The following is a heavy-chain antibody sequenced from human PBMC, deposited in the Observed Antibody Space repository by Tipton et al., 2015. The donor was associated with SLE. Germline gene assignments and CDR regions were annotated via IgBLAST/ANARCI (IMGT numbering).Heavy chain of an antibody. V-gene: IGHV4-59*01. D-gene: IGHD4-17*01. CDR2: IYYSGST. Sequence: TLSLTCTVSGGSISSYYWSWIRQPPGKGLEWIGYIYYSGSTNYNPSLKSRVTISVDTSKNQFSLKLSSVTAADTAVYYCARESTVTTPDYWGQGTLVTVSS. CDR1: GGSISSYY. J-gene: IGHJ4*02. CDR3: ARESTVTTPDY.